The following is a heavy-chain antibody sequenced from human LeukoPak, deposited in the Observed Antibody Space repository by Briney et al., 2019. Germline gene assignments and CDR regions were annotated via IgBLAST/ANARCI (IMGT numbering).Heavy chain of an antibody. Sequence: SETPSLTCTVSGGSISSYYWSWIRQPPGKGLEWIGYIYYSGSTNYNPSLKSRVTISVDTSKNQFPLKLSSVTAADTAVYYCARDFYGDYHYYYGMDVWGQGTTVTVSS. CDR3: ARDFYGDYHYYYGMDV. V-gene: IGHV4-59*01. J-gene: IGHJ6*02. D-gene: IGHD4-17*01. CDR1: GGSISSYY. CDR2: IYYSGST.